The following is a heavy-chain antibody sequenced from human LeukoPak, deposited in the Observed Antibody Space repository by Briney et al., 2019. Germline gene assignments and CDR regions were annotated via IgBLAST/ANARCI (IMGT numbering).Heavy chain of an antibody. D-gene: IGHD3-3*01. CDR1: GFTFAGYA. CDR3: ARDLDY. CDR2: ISGSGGST. V-gene: IGHV3-23*01. Sequence: PGGSLRLSCAASGFTFAGYAMTWVRQAPGKGLEWVSLISGSGGSTYYADVVKGRFTISRDNSKNALYLRMNSLRVEDTAVYFCARDLDYWGQGTLVTVSS. J-gene: IGHJ4*02.